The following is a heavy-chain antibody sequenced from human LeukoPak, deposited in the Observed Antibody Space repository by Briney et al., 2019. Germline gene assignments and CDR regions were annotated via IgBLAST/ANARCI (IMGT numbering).Heavy chain of an antibody. J-gene: IGHJ4*02. CDR3: ARVDGSPDY. CDR2: INPNSGNR. Sequence: GASVTVSCKASGYTFTTLDINWVRQATGQGLEWMGWINPNSGNRGYAQKFQGRVTITRDTSISTAYMELSSLRSEDTAVYYCARVDGSPDYWGQGTLVIVSS. V-gene: IGHV1-8*03. CDR1: GYTFTTLD. D-gene: IGHD2-15*01.